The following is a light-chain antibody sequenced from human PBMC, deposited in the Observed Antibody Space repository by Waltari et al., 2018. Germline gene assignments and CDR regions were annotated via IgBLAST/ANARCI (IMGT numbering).Light chain of an antibody. J-gene: IGKJ1*01. CDR1: QSVLYSPNNKNY. Sequence: DIVLTQSPDSLAVSLGERATINCKSSQSVLYSPNNKNYLGCFQQKTGQPPKLLIYWASMRESGVPDRFSGSGSGTDFTLTISSLQAEDVAVYYCQQYHSVPRTFGQGTKVEI. V-gene: IGKV4-1*01. CDR3: QQYHSVPRT. CDR2: WAS.